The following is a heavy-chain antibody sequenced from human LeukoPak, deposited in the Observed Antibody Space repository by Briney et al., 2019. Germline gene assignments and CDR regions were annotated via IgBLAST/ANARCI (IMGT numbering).Heavy chain of an antibody. CDR2: INPNSGGT. D-gene: IGHD6-19*01. CDR1: GYTFTGYY. Sequence: ASVKVSCKASGYTFTGYYMHWVRQAPGQGLEWMGWINPNSGGTNCAQKFQGWVTTTRDTSISTAYMELSRLRSDDTAVYYCARAGYSSGWYYINWFDPWGQGTLVTVSS. V-gene: IGHV1-2*04. J-gene: IGHJ5*02. CDR3: ARAGYSSGWYYINWFDP.